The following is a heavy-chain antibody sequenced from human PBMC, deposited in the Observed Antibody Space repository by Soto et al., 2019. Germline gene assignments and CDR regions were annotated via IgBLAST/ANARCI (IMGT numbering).Heavy chain of an antibody. J-gene: IGHJ6*02. CDR3: ARTYLVVPAAIESYSQYGMDV. CDR2: FKGGNGNT. V-gene: IGHV1-3*01. Sequence: QVQLVQSGAEVKKPGASVKVSCKASGYTFTSYSTHWVRQAPGQRLEWMGWFKGGNGNTKYSQKFQGRVTITRDTSARIAYMELSSLRSEDTAVYYSARTYLVVPAAIESYSQYGMDVWGQGSTVTVSS. D-gene: IGHD2-2*01. CDR1: GYTFTSYS.